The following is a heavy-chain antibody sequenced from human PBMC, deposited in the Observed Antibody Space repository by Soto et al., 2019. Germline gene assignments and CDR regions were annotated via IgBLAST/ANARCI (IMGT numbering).Heavy chain of an antibody. CDR3: ARQVVLRSSVCFDP. CDR1: GYTFTSYD. V-gene: IGHV1-8*01. CDR2: MNTNFNAT. D-gene: IGHD2-15*01. J-gene: IGHJ5*02. Sequence: ASVKVSCKASGYTFTSYDINWVRQAPGQGLEWMGWMNTNFNATDSAQTFKGRVTLTWDTSISTAYLELTSLKSDDTAVYYCARQVVLRSSVCFDPWGQGTLVTVSS.